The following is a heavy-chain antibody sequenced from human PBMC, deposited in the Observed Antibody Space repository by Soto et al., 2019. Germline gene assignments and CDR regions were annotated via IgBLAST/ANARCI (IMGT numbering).Heavy chain of an antibody. CDR1: GYSFTSYW. V-gene: IGHV5-51*01. J-gene: IGHJ3*02. Sequence: PGESLKISCKGSGYSFTSYWIGWVRQMPGKGLEWIGVIYPGDSDTRYSPSFQGQVTISADKSISAAYLQWSSLKASDTAMYYCAKSIAAAGDAFDIWGQGTMVTVSS. CDR3: AKSIAAAGDAFDI. D-gene: IGHD6-13*01. CDR2: IYPGDSDT.